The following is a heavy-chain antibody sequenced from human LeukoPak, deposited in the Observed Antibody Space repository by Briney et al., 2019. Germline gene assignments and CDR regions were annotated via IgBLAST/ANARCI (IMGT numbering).Heavy chain of an antibody. Sequence: SETLSLTCAVYGGSFSDYYWSWIRQPPGKGLEWIGEINYSGSTNYSPSLKSRVTISVDTSKNQFSLKLSSVTAADTAVYYCGRGGGDYYVDYWGQGALVTVSS. CDR3: GRGGGDYYVDY. CDR2: INYSGST. D-gene: IGHD2-21*02. J-gene: IGHJ4*02. V-gene: IGHV4-34*01. CDR1: GGSFSDYY.